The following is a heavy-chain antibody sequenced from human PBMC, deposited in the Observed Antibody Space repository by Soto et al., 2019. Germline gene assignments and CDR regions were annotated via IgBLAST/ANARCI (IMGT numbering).Heavy chain of an antibody. Sequence: GASVKVSCKASGYTFTSYYMHWVRQAPGQGLEWMGIINPSGGSTSYAQKFQGRVTMTRDTSTSTVYMELSSLRSEDTAVYYCARGSIAALLESYGMDVWGQGTTVTVSS. CDR2: INPSGGST. CDR1: GYTFTSYY. V-gene: IGHV1-46*01. D-gene: IGHD6-6*01. CDR3: ARGSIAALLESYGMDV. J-gene: IGHJ6*02.